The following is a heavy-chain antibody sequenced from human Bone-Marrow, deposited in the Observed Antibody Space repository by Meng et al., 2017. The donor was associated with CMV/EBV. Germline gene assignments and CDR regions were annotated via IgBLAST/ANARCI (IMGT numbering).Heavy chain of an antibody. V-gene: IGHV3-23*01. J-gene: IGHJ4*02. D-gene: IGHD5-12*01. CDR3: AREAYSGYLTQSDYFDY. CDR1: GFTFSSYA. Sequence: GESLKIPCAASGFTFSSYAMSWVRQAPGKGLEWVSAISGSGGSTYYADSVKGRFTISRDNAKNSLYLQMNSLRAEDTAVYYCAREAYSGYLTQSDYFDYWGQGTLVTVSS. CDR2: ISGSGGST.